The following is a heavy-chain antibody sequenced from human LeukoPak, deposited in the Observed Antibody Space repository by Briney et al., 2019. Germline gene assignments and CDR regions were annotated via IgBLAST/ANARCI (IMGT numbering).Heavy chain of an antibody. V-gene: IGHV4-39*07. CDR3: ARRHDIGRVYQDSRTNPRRWLDA. J-gene: IGHJ5*02. Sequence: PSETLSLTCTVSGGSISSSSYYWGWIRQPPGKGLEWIGEINHSGSTNYNPSLKRRVTISGDTSKNQFSLKLNSVTAADTAVYYCARRHDIGRVYQDSRTNPRRWLDAWGQGTLVTVSS. CDR2: INHSGST. CDR1: GGSISSSSYY. D-gene: IGHD3-16*01.